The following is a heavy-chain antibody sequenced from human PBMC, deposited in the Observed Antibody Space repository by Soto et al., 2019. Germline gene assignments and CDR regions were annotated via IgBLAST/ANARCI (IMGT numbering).Heavy chain of an antibody. Sequence: SVKVSCKASGGTFSSYAISWVRQAPGQGLEWMGGIIPIFGTANYAQKFQGRVTITADESTSTAYMELSSLRSEDTAVYYCARGTWSSGYSAPFDYWGQGTLVTVSS. CDR3: ARGTWSSGYSAPFDY. J-gene: IGHJ4*02. CDR1: GGTFSSYA. V-gene: IGHV1-69*13. CDR2: IIPIFGTA. D-gene: IGHD3-22*01.